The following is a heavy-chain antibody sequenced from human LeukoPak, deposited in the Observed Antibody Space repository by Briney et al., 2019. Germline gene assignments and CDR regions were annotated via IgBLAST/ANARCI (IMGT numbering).Heavy chain of an antibody. CDR2: MYYTGSA. D-gene: IGHD6-19*01. V-gene: IGHV4-39*01. CDR3: ARVLAVSADLDY. J-gene: IGHJ4*02. CDR1: GGSTSSSRDC. Sequence: SETLSLTCTVSGGSTSSSRDCWGWIRQPPGKGLEWIGCMYYTGSAHYNPSLKSRVTMSVDTSKNQFSLRLSSVTAADTAVYYCARVLAVSADLDYWSQGTLVTVSS.